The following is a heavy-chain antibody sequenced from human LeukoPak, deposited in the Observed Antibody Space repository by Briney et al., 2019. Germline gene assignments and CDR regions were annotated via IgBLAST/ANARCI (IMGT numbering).Heavy chain of an antibody. V-gene: IGHV3-7*01. CDR3: ARRPCCGDDCYLDY. CDR2: IKQDGSEK. J-gene: IGHJ4*02. Sequence: PGGSLRLSCAASGFTFSSYGMHWVRQAPGKGLEWVANIKQDGSEKYYVDSVKGRFTISRDNAKNSLYLQMNSLRAEDTAVYYCARRPCCGDDCYLDYWGQGILVTVSS. CDR1: GFTFSSYG. D-gene: IGHD2-21*02.